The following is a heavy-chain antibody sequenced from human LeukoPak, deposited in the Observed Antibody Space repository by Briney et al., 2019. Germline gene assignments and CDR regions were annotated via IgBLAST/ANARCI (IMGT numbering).Heavy chain of an antibody. V-gene: IGHV3-9*01. J-gene: IGHJ6*02. CDR3: AKVPGSRCSSTRWLGDYGMDV. Sequence: PGGSLRLSCAASGFTFSDYAMHWVRQAPGKGLEWVSGISLNSGSIGYADSVKGRFTISRDNAKNSLYMQMNSLRAEDKALYYCAKVPGSRCSSTRWLGDYGMDVWGQGTTVTVSS. CDR1: GFTFSDYA. D-gene: IGHD2-2*01. CDR2: ISLNSGSI.